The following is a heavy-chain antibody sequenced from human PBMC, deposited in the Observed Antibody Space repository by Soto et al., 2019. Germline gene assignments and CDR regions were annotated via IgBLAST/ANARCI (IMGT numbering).Heavy chain of an antibody. D-gene: IGHD3-3*01. CDR1: GFTFSSYG. CDR2: ISYDGSNK. CDR3: AKDLFPKEIFGLLYRGAFDY. Sequence: QVQLVESGGGVVQPGRSLRLSCAASGFTFSSYGMHWVRQAPGKGLEWVAVISYDGSNKYYADSVKGRFTISRDNSNNTLYLQMNSLRAEDTAVYYCAKDLFPKEIFGLLYRGAFDYWGQGTLVTVSS. J-gene: IGHJ4*02. V-gene: IGHV3-30*18.